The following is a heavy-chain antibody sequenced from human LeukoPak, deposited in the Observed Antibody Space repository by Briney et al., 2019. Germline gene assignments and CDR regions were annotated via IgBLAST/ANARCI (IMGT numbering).Heavy chain of an antibody. CDR1: GFTLCNFW. J-gene: IGHJ3*02. Sequence: GGSLRLSCEASGFTLCNFWMSWVRPAPGEGRGWVGNIKQEGSEKKYVDSVRGPFTISRDNAKNSLYVQMNSLRAEDTAVYYCARGTFLEECGGDCYFDAFDIWGQGKLVTVSS. D-gene: IGHD2-21*01. V-gene: IGHV3-7*01. CDR2: IKQEGSEK. CDR3: ARGTFLEECGGDCYFDAFDI.